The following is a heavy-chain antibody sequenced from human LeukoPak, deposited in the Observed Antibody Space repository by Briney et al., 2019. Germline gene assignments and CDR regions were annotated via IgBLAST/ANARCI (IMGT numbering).Heavy chain of an antibody. V-gene: IGHV3-48*04. Sequence: PGGSLRLSCAASGFTFTTSNMNWVRQAPGKGLEWVSYISGSSSTIYYADSVKGRFTISRDNAKNSLYLQMNSLRAEDTAVYYCARVTCGGGSCYQYYFDFWGQGTLVTVSS. CDR1: GFTFTTSN. J-gene: IGHJ4*02. CDR2: ISGSSSTI. D-gene: IGHD2-15*01. CDR3: ARVTCGGGSCYQYYFDF.